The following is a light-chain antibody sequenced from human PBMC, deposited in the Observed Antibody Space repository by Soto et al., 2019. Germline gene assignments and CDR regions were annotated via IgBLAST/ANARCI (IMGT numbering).Light chain of an antibody. V-gene: IGKV1-39*01. Sequence: DIQVTQSPSSRSASVGDRVTITCRTNQSISFWLNWFQRRPGKAPKVLIYGASTLQSGVPARFSGSGSGTDFTLTISRLEPEDFAVYYCQQYGSSGTFGQRTKVDI. CDR1: QSISFW. CDR3: QQYGSSGT. J-gene: IGKJ1*01. CDR2: GAS.